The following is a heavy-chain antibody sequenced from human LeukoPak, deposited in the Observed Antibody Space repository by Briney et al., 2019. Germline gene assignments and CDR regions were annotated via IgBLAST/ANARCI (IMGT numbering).Heavy chain of an antibody. CDR2: IYHSGGT. V-gene: IGHV4-38-2*02. D-gene: IGHD3-22*01. CDR1: GYSISSGYY. J-gene: IGHJ4*02. CDR3: AGGSGYYYFDY. Sequence: PSETLSLTCTVSGYSISSGYYWGWIRQPPGKGLEWIGSIYHSGGTYYNPSLKSRVTISVDTSKNQFSLKLSSVTAADTAVYYCAGGSGYYYFDYWGQGTLVTVSS.